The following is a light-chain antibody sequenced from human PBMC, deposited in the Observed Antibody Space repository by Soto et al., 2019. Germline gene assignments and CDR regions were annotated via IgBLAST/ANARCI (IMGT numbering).Light chain of an antibody. CDR2: EVV. V-gene: IGLV2-23*02. CDR1: SSDVGPYNL. CDR3: CSYAGSSMFV. J-gene: IGLJ2*01. Sequence: QSALTQPASVSGSPGQSITIYCTGSSSDVGPYNLVSWYQHHPGKAPKLMISEVVKRPSGVSNRFSGSKSGNTASLTISGLQAEDEADYYCCSYAGSSMFVFGGGTQLTVL.